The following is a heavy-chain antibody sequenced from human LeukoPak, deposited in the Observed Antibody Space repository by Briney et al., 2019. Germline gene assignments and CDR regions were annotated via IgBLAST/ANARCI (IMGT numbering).Heavy chain of an antibody. J-gene: IGHJ4*02. CDR2: ISSNGGST. Sequence: GGSLRLSCSASGFTFSSYAMHWVRQAPGKGLEYVSTISSNGGSTYYADSVKGRFTISRDSSKNTLYLQMSSLRAEDTAVYYCGSSTMVRGVIDYWGQGTLVTVSS. V-gene: IGHV3-64D*09. CDR3: GSSTMVRGVIDY. D-gene: IGHD3-10*01. CDR1: GFTFSSYA.